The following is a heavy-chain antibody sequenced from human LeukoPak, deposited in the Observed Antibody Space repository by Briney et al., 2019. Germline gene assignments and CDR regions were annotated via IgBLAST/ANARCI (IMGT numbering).Heavy chain of an antibody. CDR2: TYTSGST. D-gene: IGHD2-2*01. CDR1: GGSISSYY. Sequence: SETLSLTCTVSGGSISSYYWSWIRQPAGKGLEWIGRTYTSGSTNYNPSLKSRVTMSVDTSKNQFSLKLSSVTAADTAVYYCARQIVVVPAATNWFDPWGQGTLVTVSS. CDR3: ARQIVVVPAATNWFDP. J-gene: IGHJ5*02. V-gene: IGHV4-4*07.